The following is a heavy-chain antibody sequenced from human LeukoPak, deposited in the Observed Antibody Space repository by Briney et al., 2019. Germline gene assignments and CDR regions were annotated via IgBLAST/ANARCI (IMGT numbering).Heavy chain of an antibody. V-gene: IGHV1-2*02. CDR1: GYTFTGYY. D-gene: IGHD3-10*01. Sequence: ASVKVSCKASGYTFTGYYMHWVRQAPGQGLEWMGWINPNSGGTNYAQKFQGRATMTRDTSISTAYMGLSRLRSDDTAVYYCATYYYGSGSYYRTFDYWGQGTLVTVSS. CDR2: INPNSGGT. J-gene: IGHJ4*02. CDR3: ATYYYGSGSYYRTFDY.